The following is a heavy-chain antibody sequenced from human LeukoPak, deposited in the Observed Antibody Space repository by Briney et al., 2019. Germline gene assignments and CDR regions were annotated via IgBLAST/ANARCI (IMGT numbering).Heavy chain of an antibody. D-gene: IGHD3-22*01. CDR1: GFTFGAYT. Sequence: GGSLRLSCAASGFTFGAYTINWVRQAPGKGLEWVSCIFSRSESILYADSVKGRFTISRDNAKNLLYLQMDSLRVEDTAVYYCARDFFHSSESRPFDYWGQGTLVTVSS. V-gene: IGHV3-21*06. CDR3: ARDFFHSSESRPFDY. CDR2: IFSRSESI. J-gene: IGHJ4*02.